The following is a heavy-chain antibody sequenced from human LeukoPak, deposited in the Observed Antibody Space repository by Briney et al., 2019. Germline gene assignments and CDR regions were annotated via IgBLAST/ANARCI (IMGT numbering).Heavy chain of an antibody. D-gene: IGHD1-26*01. CDR1: GYMFIAYA. V-gene: IGHV1-2*02. Sequence: GAAVKVSCKTSGYMFIAYAMHCVRRAPAQGREGRGWISLNSGCTNYAQQSHRRVIMTRDTSTRPVYMELSRLTSDDTALYYCAREPRVGTTTDFDYWGQGTLVTVSS. J-gene: IGHJ4*02. CDR2: ISLNSGCT. CDR3: AREPRVGTTTDFDY.